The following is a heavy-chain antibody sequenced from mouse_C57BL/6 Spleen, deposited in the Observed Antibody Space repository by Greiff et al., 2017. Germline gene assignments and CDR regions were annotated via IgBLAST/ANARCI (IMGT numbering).Heavy chain of an antibody. V-gene: IGHV5-17*01. Sequence: VKLMESGGGLVKPGGSLKLSCAASGFTFSDYGMHWVRQAPEKGLEWVAYISSGSSTIYYADTVKGRFTISRDNAKNTLFLQMTSLRSEDTAMYYCARTSSSYAMDYWGQGTSVTVSS. CDR3: ARTSSSYAMDY. CDR1: GFTFSDYG. D-gene: IGHD6-1*01. CDR2: ISSGSSTI. J-gene: IGHJ4*01.